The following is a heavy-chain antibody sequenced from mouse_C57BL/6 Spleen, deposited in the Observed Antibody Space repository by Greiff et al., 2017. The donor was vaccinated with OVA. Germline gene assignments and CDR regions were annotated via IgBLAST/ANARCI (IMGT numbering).Heavy chain of an antibody. V-gene: IGHV1-26*01. CDR2: INPNNGGT. D-gene: IGHD1-1*01. CDR3: AYLYYSSSYWYFDV. CDR1: GYTFTDSY. J-gene: IGHJ1*03. Sequence: VQLQQSGPELVKPGASVKISCKASGYTFTDSYMNWVKQSHGKSLEWIGDINPNNGGTSYNQKFKGKATLTVAKSSSTAYMELRSLTSEDSAVYSCAYLYYSSSYWYFDVWGTGTTVTVSS.